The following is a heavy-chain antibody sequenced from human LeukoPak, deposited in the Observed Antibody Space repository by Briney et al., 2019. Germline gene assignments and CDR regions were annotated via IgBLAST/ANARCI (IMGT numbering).Heavy chain of an antibody. CDR2: ISPNSGGT. CDR1: GYTFTGYY. Sequence: EASVKVSCKASGYTFTGYYMHWVRQAPGQGLEWMGWISPNSGGTNYAQNFQGRVTMTRDTSISTAYMELSRPRSDDTAVYYCAREYYDSSGYYSYYFDYWGQGTLVTVSS. D-gene: IGHD3-22*01. V-gene: IGHV1-2*02. J-gene: IGHJ4*02. CDR3: AREYYDSSGYYSYYFDY.